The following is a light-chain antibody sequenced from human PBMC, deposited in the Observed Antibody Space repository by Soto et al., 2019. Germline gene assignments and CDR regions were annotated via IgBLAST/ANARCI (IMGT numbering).Light chain of an antibody. Sequence: EIVLTQSPGTLSLSPGEIATLSCRASQSVSSSYLAWYQQKPGQAPRPLIYGASSRAIGIPDRFSGSGSGTDFTLTITRLEPEDFAVYYCQQSGSSPSTFGQGTKVEIQ. J-gene: IGKJ1*01. CDR3: QQSGSSPST. CDR1: QSVSSSY. CDR2: GAS. V-gene: IGKV3-20*01.